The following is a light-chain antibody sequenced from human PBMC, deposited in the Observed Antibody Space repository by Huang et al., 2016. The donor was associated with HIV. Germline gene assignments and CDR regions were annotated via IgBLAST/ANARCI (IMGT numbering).Light chain of an antibody. CDR3: QQYNKWPRT. Sequence: DILMTQSPVTLSVPPGERATLSCMASQHLGSNLAWYQQKPGHPPRLLIYDASTRATGAPARLSGSGSKTDLNLTIDSLQSEDSALYFCQQYNKWPRTFGQGTKLEIK. CDR2: DAS. J-gene: IGKJ1*01. V-gene: IGKV3D-15*01. CDR1: QHLGSN.